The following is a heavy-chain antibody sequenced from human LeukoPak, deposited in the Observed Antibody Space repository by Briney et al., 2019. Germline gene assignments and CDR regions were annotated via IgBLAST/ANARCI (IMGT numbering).Heavy chain of an antibody. Sequence: GGSLRLSCAASGFTFSSYSMNWVRQAPGKGLEWVSSISSSSSYIYYADSVKGRFTISRDNAKNSLYLQMNSLRAEDTAVYYCAYWVTTTIPDWFDPWGQGTLVTVSS. CDR3: AYWVTTTIPDWFDP. V-gene: IGHV3-21*01. D-gene: IGHD2-21*01. CDR1: GFTFSSYS. J-gene: IGHJ5*02. CDR2: ISSSSSYI.